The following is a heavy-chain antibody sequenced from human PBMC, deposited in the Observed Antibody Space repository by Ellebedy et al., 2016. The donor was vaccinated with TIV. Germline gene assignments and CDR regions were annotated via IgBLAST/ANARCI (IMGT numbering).Heavy chain of an antibody. CDR3: ARDFDDAGY. CDR1: GFTFSNYA. Sequence: GGSLRLSXAASGFTFSNYAMSWVRQAPGKGLEWVSAISGSGGSTYYADSVKGRFTISRDNSKNTLYLQMNSLRAEDTAVYYCARDFDDAGYWGQGTLVTVSS. V-gene: IGHV3-23*01. CDR2: ISGSGGST. D-gene: IGHD3-9*01. J-gene: IGHJ4*02.